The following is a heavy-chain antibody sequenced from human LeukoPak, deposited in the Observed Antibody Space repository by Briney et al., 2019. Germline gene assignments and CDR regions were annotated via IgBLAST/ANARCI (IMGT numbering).Heavy chain of an antibody. CDR1: GGSISSYY. J-gene: IGHJ4*02. CDR3: ASGKGIMIKFGGVIAPDFDY. CDR2: IYYSGST. D-gene: IGHD3-16*02. V-gene: IGHV4-59*01. Sequence: KSSETLSLTCTVSGGSISSYYWSWIRRPPGKGLEWIGYIYYSGSTNYNPSLKSRVTISVDTSKNQFSLKLSSVTAADTAVYYCASGKGIMIKFGGVIAPDFDYWGQGTLVTVSS.